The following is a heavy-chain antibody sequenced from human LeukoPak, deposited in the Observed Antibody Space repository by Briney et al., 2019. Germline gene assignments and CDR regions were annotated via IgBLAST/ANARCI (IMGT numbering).Heavy chain of an antibody. CDR2: INPSGGST. D-gene: IGHD6-13*01. CDR1: GYTFTDYY. CDR3: ARRSPGAAGRYYYYYMDV. V-gene: IGHV1-46*01. Sequence: ASVKVSCKASGYTFTDYYMHWVRQAPGQGLEWMGIINPSGGSTSYAQKFQGRVTMTRDMSTSTVYMELSSLRSEDTAVYYCARRSPGAAGRYYYYYMDVWGKGTTVTVSS. J-gene: IGHJ6*03.